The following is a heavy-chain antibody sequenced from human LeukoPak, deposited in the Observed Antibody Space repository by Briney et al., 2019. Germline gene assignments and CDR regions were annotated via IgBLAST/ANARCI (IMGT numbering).Heavy chain of an antibody. CDR1: GFTVSSNY. CDR3: ARDSPDYYDSSGYYPHYFDY. CDR2: IYSGGST. V-gene: IGHV3-53*01. D-gene: IGHD3-22*01. J-gene: IGHJ4*02. Sequence: GGSLRLSCAASGFTVSSNYMSWVRQAPGKGLEWVSVIYSGGSTYYADSVKGRFTISGDNSKNTLYLQMNSLRAEDTAVYYCARDSPDYYDSSGYYPHYFDYWGQGTLVTVSS.